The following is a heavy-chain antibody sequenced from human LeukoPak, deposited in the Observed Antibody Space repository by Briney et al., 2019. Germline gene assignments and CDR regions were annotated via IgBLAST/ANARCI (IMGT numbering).Heavy chain of an antibody. CDR1: GGSISSSY. J-gene: IGHJ6*02. D-gene: IGHD3-10*01. CDR2: IYTSGST. CDR3: ARVNTMVRGVIGYGMDV. V-gene: IGHV4-4*07. Sequence: KPSETLSLTCTVSGGSISSSYWSWIRQPAGKGLEWIGRIYTSGSTNYNPSLKSRVTMSVDTSKNQFSLKLSSVTAADTAVYYCARVNTMVRGVIGYGMDVWGQGTTVTVSS.